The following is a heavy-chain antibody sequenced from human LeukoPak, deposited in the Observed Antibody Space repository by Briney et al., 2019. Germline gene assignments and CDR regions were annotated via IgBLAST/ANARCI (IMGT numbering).Heavy chain of an antibody. CDR3: AKDLAYSFDY. J-gene: IGHJ4*02. CDR2: LCDSGDT. CDR1: GFSVSTSY. D-gene: IGHD2-15*01. V-gene: IGHV3-53*01. Sequence: GGSLRLSCAASGFSVSTSYMSWVRQAPGKGLEYVSVLCDSGDTYYAESVKGRFTISRDNFKNTLYLQMSSLRAEDTAIYYCAKDLAYSFDYWGQGILVTVSS.